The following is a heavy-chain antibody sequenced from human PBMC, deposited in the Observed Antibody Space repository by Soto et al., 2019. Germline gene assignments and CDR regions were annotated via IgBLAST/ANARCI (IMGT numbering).Heavy chain of an antibody. CDR2: ISGSGTTT. V-gene: IGHV3-48*04. CDR1: GFSFSSFS. Sequence: EVHLVESGGDLVQPGGSLRLSCAASGFSFSSFSMNWVRQAPGKGLEWVSYISGSGTTTYYADSVKGRFTISRDNAKNSLYLQMNSLQAEDTAVYYCARLGDYGSGSYWGQRTLVTVSS. D-gene: IGHD3-10*01. J-gene: IGHJ4*02. CDR3: ARLGDYGSGSY.